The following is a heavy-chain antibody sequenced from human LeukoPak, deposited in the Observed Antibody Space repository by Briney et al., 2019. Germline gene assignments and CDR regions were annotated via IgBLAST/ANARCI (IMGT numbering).Heavy chain of an antibody. J-gene: IGHJ4*02. CDR3: ARARAPYYDSSGYAGY. CDR2: ISAYNGNT. D-gene: IGHD3-22*01. V-gene: IGHV1-18*01. CDR1: GYTFTSYG. Sequence: GASVKVSCKASGYTFTSYGISWVRQAPGQGLEWMGWISAYNGNTNYAQKLQGRVTMTTDTSTSTAYMELRSLRSDDTAVYYCARARAPYYDSSGYAGYWGRGTLVTVSS.